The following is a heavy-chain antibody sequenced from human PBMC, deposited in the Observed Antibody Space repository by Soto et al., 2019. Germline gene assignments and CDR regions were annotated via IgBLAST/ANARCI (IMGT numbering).Heavy chain of an antibody. D-gene: IGHD1-20*01. Sequence: ESGGGLVKPGGSLRLSCAASGFTFSNAWLNWVRQAPGKGLEWVGRIKSKTDGGITDYAAPVKGRFTISKDDSKNTLYLQMNNLKTADTAVYYCTTGNWNSPNHFDYWGEGTLVTVSS. CDR3: TTGNWNSPNHFDY. CDR2: IKSKTDGGIT. V-gene: IGHV3-15*07. J-gene: IGHJ4*02. CDR1: GFTFSNAW.